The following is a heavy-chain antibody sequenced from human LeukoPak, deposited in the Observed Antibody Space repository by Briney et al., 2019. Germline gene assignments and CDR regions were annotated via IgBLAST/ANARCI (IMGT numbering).Heavy chain of an antibody. D-gene: IGHD3-10*01. J-gene: IGHJ3*02. Sequence: SQTLSLTCAISGDSVSSNSAAWNWIRQSPSRGLEWLGRTYYRSKWYNDYAVSVKSRITINPDTSKNQFSLQLNSVTPEDTAVYYCARDWQYYYGSGSYYDAFDIWGQGTMVTVSS. V-gene: IGHV6-1*01. CDR2: TYYRSKWYN. CDR3: ARDWQYYYGSGSYYDAFDI. CDR1: GDSVSSNSAA.